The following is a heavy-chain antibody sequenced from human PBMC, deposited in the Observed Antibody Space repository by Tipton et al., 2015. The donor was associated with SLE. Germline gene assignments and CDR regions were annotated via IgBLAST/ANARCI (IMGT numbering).Heavy chain of an antibody. CDR2: IYYSGST. Sequence: LRLSCTVSGGSISSYYWSWIRQPPGKGLEWIGYIYYSGSTNYNPSLKSRVTISVHTSKNQFSLKLSSVTAADTAVYYCARRLSSGHYFDYWGQGTLVTVSS. V-gene: IGHV4-59*08. CDR1: GGSISSYY. D-gene: IGHD3-22*01. J-gene: IGHJ4*02. CDR3: ARRLSSGHYFDY.